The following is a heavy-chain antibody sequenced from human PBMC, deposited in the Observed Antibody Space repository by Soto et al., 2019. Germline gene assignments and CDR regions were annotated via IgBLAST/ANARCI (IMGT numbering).Heavy chain of an antibody. D-gene: IGHD3-22*01. CDR1: GGTFSSYA. V-gene: IGHV1-69*12. J-gene: IGHJ6*02. CDR3: ASHYYDSSGYNYYCGMDV. CDR2: IIPMFGTA. Sequence: QVQLVQSGAEVKKPGSSVKVSCKASGGTFSSYAISWVRQAPGQGLEWMGGIIPMFGTADYAQKFQGRVTITADESTSTAYMELSSLRSEDTAVYYRASHYYDSSGYNYYCGMDVWGQGTTVTVSS.